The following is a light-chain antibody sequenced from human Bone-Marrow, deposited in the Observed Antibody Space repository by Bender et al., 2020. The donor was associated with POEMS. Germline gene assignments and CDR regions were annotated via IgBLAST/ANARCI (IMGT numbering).Light chain of an antibody. CDR2: KDT. Sequence: ARIPCSGDALPTQHAYWYQQKPGQAPVLVMYKDTERPSGIPERFSGSSSGTTVTLTISGVQAEDEADYYCQSADSSGTYPVVFGGGTKLTVL. CDR1: ALPTQH. CDR3: QSADSSGTYPVV. J-gene: IGLJ2*01. V-gene: IGLV3-25*03.